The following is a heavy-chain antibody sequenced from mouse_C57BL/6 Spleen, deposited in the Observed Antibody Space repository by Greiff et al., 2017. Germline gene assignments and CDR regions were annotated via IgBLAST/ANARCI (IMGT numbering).Heavy chain of an antibody. J-gene: IGHJ4*01. V-gene: IGHV1-72*01. CDR1: GYTFTSYW. D-gene: IGHD3-2*02. CDR3: ARCTTAQATFAMDY. CDR2: IDPNSGGT. Sequence: QVQLQQPGAELVKPGASVKLSCKASGYTFTSYWMHWVKQRPGRGLEWIGRIDPNSGGTKYNEKFKSKATLTVDKPSSTAYVQLSSLTSEDSAVYYCARCTTAQATFAMDYWGQGTSVTVSS.